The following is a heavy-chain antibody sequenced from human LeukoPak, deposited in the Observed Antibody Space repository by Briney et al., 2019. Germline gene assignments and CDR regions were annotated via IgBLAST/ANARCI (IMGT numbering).Heavy chain of an antibody. CDR3: TRSSFCSDNFCHNLAWFGP. D-gene: IGHD1-14*01. CDR1: GGSISDFY. Sequence: SETLSLTCTVSGGSISDFYWSWIRQSAGGGPEWIGRIFTTGTTDYNPPLKSRVTMTLDTSKNLLSLSLMSVTAADTAVYYCTRSSFCSDNFCHNLAWFGPWGRGTPVIVSS. J-gene: IGHJ5*02. V-gene: IGHV4-4*07. CDR2: IFTTGTT.